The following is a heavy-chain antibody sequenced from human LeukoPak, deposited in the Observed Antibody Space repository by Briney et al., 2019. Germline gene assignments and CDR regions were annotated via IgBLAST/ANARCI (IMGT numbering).Heavy chain of an antibody. CDR3: AREEPSYSSGWSHAFDI. V-gene: IGHV4-34*01. D-gene: IGHD6-19*01. J-gene: IGHJ3*02. Sequence: PSETLSLTGAGYGGSFSGYYWSWIRQPPGKGLEWMGETNHSVSTNYNQSLKSRVTIAVPTSKPQFSLKLSSVSAADTAVYYCAREEPSYSSGWSHAFDIWGQGTMVTASS. CDR1: GGSFSGYY. CDR2: TNHSVST.